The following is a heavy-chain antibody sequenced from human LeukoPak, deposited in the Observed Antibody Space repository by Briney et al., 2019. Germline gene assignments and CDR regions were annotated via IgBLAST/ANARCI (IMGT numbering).Heavy chain of an antibody. D-gene: IGHD3-9*01. Sequence: SGPTLVNPAQTLTLTCTFSGFSLSTSGVGLVWIRQPPGKALEWLALIYWNDDKRYSPSLKSRLTITKDTSKNQVVLTMTNMDPVDTATYYCAHRRPPTSYYDIPWGLFDYWGQGTLVTVSS. V-gene: IGHV2-5*01. CDR3: AHRRPPTSYYDIPWGLFDY. CDR2: IYWNDDK. J-gene: IGHJ4*02. CDR1: GFSLSTSGVG.